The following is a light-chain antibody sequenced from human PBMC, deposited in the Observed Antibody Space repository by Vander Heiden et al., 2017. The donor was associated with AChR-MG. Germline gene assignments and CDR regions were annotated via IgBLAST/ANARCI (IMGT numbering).Light chain of an antibody. CDR1: HSNVGACYD. J-gene: IGLJ2*01. V-gene: IGLV1-40*01. CDR2: ANN. CDR3: QSYDISLSVV. Sequence: QSVLTQPPSVSGAPGQRVTISCTGGHSNVGACYDIHWYQQLPGRAPRLLIYANNKRPSGVPDRFSGFKSGTSVSLAITGLQAEDEADYYCQSYDISLSVVFGGGTKLTVL.